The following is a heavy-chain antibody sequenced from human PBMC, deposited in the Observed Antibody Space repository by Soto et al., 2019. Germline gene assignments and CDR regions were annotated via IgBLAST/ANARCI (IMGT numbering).Heavy chain of an antibody. J-gene: IGHJ6*02. V-gene: IGHV4-59*12. Sequence: SETLSLTCVVSGGSITSYHWSWIRQFPGRGLEWIAYTAYTGNTNYNPSLKSRVTMSVDTSKNQFSLKLSSVTAADTAVYYCARDRLHDFWSGYYSYYYYGMDVWGQGTTVTVSS. CDR2: TAYTGNT. CDR1: GGSITSYH. D-gene: IGHD3-3*01. CDR3: ARDRLHDFWSGYYSYYYYGMDV.